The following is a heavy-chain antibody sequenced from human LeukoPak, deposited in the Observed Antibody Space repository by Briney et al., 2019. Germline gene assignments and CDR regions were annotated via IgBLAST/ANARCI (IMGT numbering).Heavy chain of an antibody. CDR2: ISGSGGST. D-gene: IGHD3-22*01. V-gene: IGHV3-23*01. CDR3: AKDRTDEYYYDSSGYEY. Sequence: GGSLRLSCAAPGFTFSSYAIGWVRKAPGKGLEWVSAISGSGGSTYYADSVKGRFTISRDNSKNTLYLQMNSLRAEDTAVYYCAKDRTDEYYYDSSGYEYWGQGTLVTVSS. J-gene: IGHJ4*02. CDR1: GFTFSSYA.